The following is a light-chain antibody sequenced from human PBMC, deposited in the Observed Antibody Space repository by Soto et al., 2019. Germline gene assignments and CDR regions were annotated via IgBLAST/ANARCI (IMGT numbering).Light chain of an antibody. J-gene: IGKJ1*01. CDR2: SAS. CDR3: LQDYNFPWT. CDR1: QDIRKE. Sequence: AIPMIQSPSSLSASVGDRDTITCRASQDIRKELGWYLQKPGKAPKLLIYSASTLQSGVPSRFSGSGSGSHFTLTISSLQPEDFATYYCLQDYNFPWTFGQGTRVEIK. V-gene: IGKV1-6*01.